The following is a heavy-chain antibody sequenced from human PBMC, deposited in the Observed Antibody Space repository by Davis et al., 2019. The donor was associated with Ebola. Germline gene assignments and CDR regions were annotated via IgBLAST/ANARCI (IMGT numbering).Heavy chain of an antibody. Sequence: ASVKVSCKASGYAFSNYGLNWVRQAPGQGLEWVGWISGHSGHTNYAQKFQGRVTMTRDTSTSTAYMGLRTLGSDDTAVYYWAREPQPLGGSRYSLGCYFDFWGQGTLVTVSS. J-gene: IGHJ4*02. CDR2: ISGHSGHT. CDR1: GYAFSNYG. CDR3: AREPQPLGGSRYSLGCYFDF. V-gene: IGHV1-18*01. D-gene: IGHD2-15*01.